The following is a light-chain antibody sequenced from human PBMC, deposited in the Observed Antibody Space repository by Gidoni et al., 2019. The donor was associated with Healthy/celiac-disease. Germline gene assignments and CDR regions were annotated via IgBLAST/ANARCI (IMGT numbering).Light chain of an antibody. J-gene: IGKJ4*01. Sequence: DIVMTQSPDSLAVSLGERATINCKSSQSVLYSSNNKNYFAWYQQKPGQSPKLLISWASTRESGVPDRVSGSGSGTDFTLTISSLQAEDVAVYYCQQYYSAPLTFGGGTKVEIK. CDR2: WAS. CDR3: QQYYSAPLT. V-gene: IGKV4-1*01. CDR1: QSVLYSSNNKNY.